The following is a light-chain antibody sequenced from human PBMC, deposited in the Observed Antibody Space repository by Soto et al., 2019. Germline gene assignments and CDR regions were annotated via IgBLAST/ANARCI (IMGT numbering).Light chain of an antibody. V-gene: IGKV1-9*01. Sequence: IQLTQSPSSLSASVGARVTITCRASQGISTSLAWYQQKPGKAPKFLIYAASTLQSGVPSRFSGSGSGTEITLTISSLQPDDFATYYCQQYNSYWTFGQGTKVDIK. CDR1: QGISTS. J-gene: IGKJ1*01. CDR3: QQYNSYWT. CDR2: AAS.